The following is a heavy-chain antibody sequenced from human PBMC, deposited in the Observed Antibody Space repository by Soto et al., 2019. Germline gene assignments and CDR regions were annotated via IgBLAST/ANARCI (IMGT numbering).Heavy chain of an antibody. V-gene: IGHV3-15*07. J-gene: IGHJ4*02. D-gene: IGHD3-3*01. Sequence: GGSLRLSCAGSGFTFRNAWMHWVRQAPGKGLEWVGRIKSEADGGTTDYAAPVKDRFIISREDSKNTLYLQMNSLKSEDTAVYYCTTRITIFEYDYWGQGTLVTVSS. CDR2: IKSEADGGTT. CDR3: TTRITIFEYDY. CDR1: GFTFRNAW.